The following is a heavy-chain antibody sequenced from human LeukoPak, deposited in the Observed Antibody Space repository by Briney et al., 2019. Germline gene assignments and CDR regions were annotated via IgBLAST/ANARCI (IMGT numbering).Heavy chain of an antibody. CDR3: ARTGITMLRGVIMRNNWFDP. CDR2: IWYDGSNK. D-gene: IGHD3-10*01. V-gene: IGHV3-33*01. CDR1: GFTFGDYG. J-gene: IGHJ5*02. Sequence: PGGSLRLSCAASGFTFGDYGMHWVRQAPDKGLEWVAVIWYDGSNKYYADSVKGRFTISRDNSKNMLYLQMNSLRAEDTAVYYCARTGITMLRGVIMRNNWFDPWGPGTLVTVSS.